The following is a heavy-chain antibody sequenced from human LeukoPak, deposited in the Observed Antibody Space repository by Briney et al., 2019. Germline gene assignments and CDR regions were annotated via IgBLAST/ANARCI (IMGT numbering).Heavy chain of an antibody. D-gene: IGHD2-15*01. V-gene: IGHV3-23*01. CDR2: ISGSGGST. J-gene: IGHJ3*02. CDR3: AKDLSIVVVVAASFDI. CDR1: GFTFSSYA. Sequence: PGGSLRLSCAASGFTFSSYAMSWVRQAPGKGLEWGSAISGSGGSTYYADSVKGRFTISRDNSKNTLYLQMNSLRAEDTAVYYCAKDLSIVVVVAASFDIWGQGTMVTVSS.